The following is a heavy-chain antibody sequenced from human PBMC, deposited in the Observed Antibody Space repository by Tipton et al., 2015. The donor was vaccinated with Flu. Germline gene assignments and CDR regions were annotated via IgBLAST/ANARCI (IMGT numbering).Heavy chain of an antibody. CDR2: INQDGSEK. V-gene: IGHV3-7*03. Sequence: SLRLSCAVSRSTFSTYWMDWVRQTPEKGLEWVANINQDGSEKHYVDSVKGRFTISRDNSKNTLYLQMNSLRAEDTAVYYCAVGYTPYYFDYWGQGTLVTVSS. D-gene: IGHD6-13*01. J-gene: IGHJ4*02. CDR1: RSTFSTYW. CDR3: AVGYTPYYFDY.